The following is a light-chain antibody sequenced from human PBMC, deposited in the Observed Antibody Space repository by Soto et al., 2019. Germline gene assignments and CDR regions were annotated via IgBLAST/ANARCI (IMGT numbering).Light chain of an antibody. Sequence: QSVLTQPPSVSAAPGQKVTISCSGSTSNIGNNYVSWFQQLPGTAPQLLIYDNDKRPSGIPDRFSGSTSGTSSTLDITGLQTGDEADYYCGTWDSSLNSHIFGGGTRLTVL. V-gene: IGLV1-51*01. CDR2: DND. CDR1: TSNIGNNY. J-gene: IGLJ2*01. CDR3: GTWDSSLNSHI.